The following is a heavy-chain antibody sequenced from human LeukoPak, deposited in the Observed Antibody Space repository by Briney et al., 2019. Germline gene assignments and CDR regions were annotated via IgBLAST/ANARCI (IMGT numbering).Heavy chain of an antibody. D-gene: IGHD6-19*01. CDR3: AEEAVAGGFDY. V-gene: IGHV1-46*01. CDR1: GYTFTSYY. CDR2: INPSGGST. Sequence: ASVKVSCKASGYTFTSYYMHWVRQAPGQGLEWMGIINPSGGSTSYAQKFQGRVTMTRDTSTSTVYMELSSLRSEDTAVYYCAEEAVAGGFDYWGQGTLVTVSS. J-gene: IGHJ4*02.